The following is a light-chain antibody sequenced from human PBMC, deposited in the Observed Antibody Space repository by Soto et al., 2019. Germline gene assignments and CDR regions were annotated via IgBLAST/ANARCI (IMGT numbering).Light chain of an antibody. V-gene: IGKV3-20*01. CDR1: QSVGSTY. J-gene: IGKJ1*01. CDR3: QQYGSSPRT. CDR2: GAS. Sequence: EIVLTQAPGTLSLSPGERATLSCRASQSVGSTYLAWYQQKPGQAPRLLIYGASTRATGIPDRFSGSGSGTDFTLTISRLEPEDFAVYYCQQYGSSPRTFGHGTKVDI.